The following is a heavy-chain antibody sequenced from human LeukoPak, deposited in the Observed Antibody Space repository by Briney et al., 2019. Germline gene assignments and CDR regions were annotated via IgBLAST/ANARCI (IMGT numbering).Heavy chain of an antibody. D-gene: IGHD2-15*01. CDR2: IIPIFGTA. CDR3: ARQCSGGSCYSPVWFDP. J-gene: IGHJ5*02. Sequence: ASVKVSCKASGGTFSSYAISWVRQAPGQGLEWMGRIIPIFGTANYAQKFQGRVTITTDESTSTAYMELSSLRSEDTAVCYCARQCSGGSCYSPVWFDPWGQGTLVTVSS. V-gene: IGHV1-69*05. CDR1: GGTFSSYA.